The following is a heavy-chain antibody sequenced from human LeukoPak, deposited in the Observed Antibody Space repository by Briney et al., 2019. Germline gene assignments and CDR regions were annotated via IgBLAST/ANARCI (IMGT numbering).Heavy chain of an antibody. V-gene: IGHV3-23*01. Sequence: AGYLSLSCAASRFAFSTNAMGWVRPAQGNGLEWVSATSGSGGSTYYADSGTGRFTTARDNSKHTLSLQMHRLSAADAAVYCCGKGDLGYCSSSSCNDYWGQGTLVTVSS. J-gene: IGHJ4*02. CDR1: RFAFSTNA. CDR2: TSGSGGST. D-gene: IGHD2-2*01. CDR3: GKGDLGYCSSSSCNDY.